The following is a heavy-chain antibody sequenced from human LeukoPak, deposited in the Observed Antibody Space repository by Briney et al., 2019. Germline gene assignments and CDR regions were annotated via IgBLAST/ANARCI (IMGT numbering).Heavy chain of an antibody. V-gene: IGHV4-39*01. CDR1: GGSVSSTTYY. CDR3: ARYVVYGSGKYYFDY. D-gene: IGHD3-10*01. CDR2: INYSGST. Sequence: PSETLSLTCTVSGGSVSSTTYYWSWIRQPPGKGLEWIASINYSGSTYCNPSLKSRVTISVDTSESQFSLQLSSVTAADTAVYYCARYVVYGSGKYYFDYWGQGTLVTV. J-gene: IGHJ4*02.